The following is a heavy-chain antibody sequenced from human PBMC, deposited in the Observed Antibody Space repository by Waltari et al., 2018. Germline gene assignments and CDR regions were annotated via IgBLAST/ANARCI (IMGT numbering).Heavy chain of an antibody. Sequence: EVQLVESGGGLVQPGGSLRLSCAASGFTFSSYWMHWVRQAPGKGLVGVSRINGGASLTTYADSVKGRFTISRDNAKNTLYLQMNTLRAEDTAMYYCAGGIGDYWGQGTLVTVSS. CDR3: AGGIGDY. CDR2: INGGASLT. J-gene: IGHJ4*02. CDR1: GFTFSSYW. D-gene: IGHD2-15*01. V-gene: IGHV3-74*01.